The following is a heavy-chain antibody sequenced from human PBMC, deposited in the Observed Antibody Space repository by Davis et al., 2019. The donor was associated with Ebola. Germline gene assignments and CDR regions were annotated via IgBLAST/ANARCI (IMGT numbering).Heavy chain of an antibody. D-gene: IGHD1-26*01. CDR1: GGSISSSNW. CDR2: IYHIGST. Sequence: SETLSLTCAVSGGSISSSNWWSWVRQPPGKGLEWIGEIYHIGSTNYNPSLKSRVTISVDTSKNQFSLKLSSVSAADTAVYYCARRRLSFEAIDYWGQGTLVTVSS. V-gene: IGHV4-4*02. J-gene: IGHJ4*02. CDR3: ARRRLSFEAIDY.